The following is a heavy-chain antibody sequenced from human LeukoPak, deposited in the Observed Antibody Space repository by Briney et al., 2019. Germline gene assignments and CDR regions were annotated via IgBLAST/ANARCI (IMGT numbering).Heavy chain of an antibody. V-gene: IGHV1-69*13. Sequence: RASVKVSCKASGGTFSSYAISWVRQAPGQGLEWMGGIIPIFGTANYAQKFQGRVTITADESTSTAYMELSSLRSEDTAVYYCARVWYYGSGSRLPYDYWGRGTLVTVSS. CDR3: ARVWYYGSGSRLPYDY. CDR2: IIPIFGTA. CDR1: GGTFSSYA. J-gene: IGHJ4*02. D-gene: IGHD3-10*01.